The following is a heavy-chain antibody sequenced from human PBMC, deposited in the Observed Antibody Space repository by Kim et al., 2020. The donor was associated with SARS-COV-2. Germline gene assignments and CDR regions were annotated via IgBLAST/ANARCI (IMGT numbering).Heavy chain of an antibody. CDR3: ARVGGIAVAEAEYFQH. J-gene: IGHJ1*01. V-gene: IGHV4-61*01. CDR2: IYYSGST. Sequence: SETLSLTCTVSGGSVSSGSYYWSWIRQPPGKGLEWIGYIYYSGSTNYNPSLKSRVTISVDTSKNQFSLKLSSVTAADTAVYYCARVGGIAVAEAEYFQHWGQGTLVTVSS. CDR1: GGSVSSGSYY. D-gene: IGHD6-19*01.